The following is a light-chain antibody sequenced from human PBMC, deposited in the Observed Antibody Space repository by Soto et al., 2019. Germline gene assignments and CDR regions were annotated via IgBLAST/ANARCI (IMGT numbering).Light chain of an antibody. J-gene: IGKJ1*01. V-gene: IGKV3-20*01. CDR2: CAS. Sequence: EIVLTQSTGTLSLSPGERATLSCRASQSVSNNYLAWYQQKPGQAPRLLIYCASNRATGIPDRFSGSGSGTDFTLTISRLEPEDFAVYYCQQYGSSGTFGQGTKVEIK. CDR1: QSVSNNY. CDR3: QQYGSSGT.